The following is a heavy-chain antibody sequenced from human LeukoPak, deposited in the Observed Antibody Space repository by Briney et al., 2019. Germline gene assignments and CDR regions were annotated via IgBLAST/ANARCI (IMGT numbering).Heavy chain of an antibody. Sequence: GGSLRLSCAASGFTFSSYEMNWVRQAPGKGLEWVSYISSSGSTIYYADSVKGRFTISRDNAKNSLYLQMNSLRAEDTAVYHCARQPRYCSSTSCYATEGYYYYYYMDVWGKGTTVTVSS. CDR1: GFTFSSYE. J-gene: IGHJ6*03. CDR2: ISSSGSTI. D-gene: IGHD2-2*01. CDR3: ARQPRYCSSTSCYATEGYYYYYYMDV. V-gene: IGHV3-48*03.